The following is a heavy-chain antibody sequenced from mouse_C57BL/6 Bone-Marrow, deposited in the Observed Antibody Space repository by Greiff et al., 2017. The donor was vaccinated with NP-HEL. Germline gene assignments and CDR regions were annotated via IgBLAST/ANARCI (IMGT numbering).Heavy chain of an antibody. V-gene: IGHV14-3*01. CDR2: IDPANGNT. Sequence: EVQLQQSVAELVRPGDSVKLSCTASGFNIKNTYMHWVKQRPEQGLEWIGRIDPANGNTKYAPKFQGKATITADTSSNTAYLQLSSLTSEDTAIYYCARYYYGSSYYWYFDVWGTGTTVTVSS. CDR3: ARYYYGSSYYWYFDV. CDR1: GFNIKNTY. D-gene: IGHD1-1*01. J-gene: IGHJ1*03.